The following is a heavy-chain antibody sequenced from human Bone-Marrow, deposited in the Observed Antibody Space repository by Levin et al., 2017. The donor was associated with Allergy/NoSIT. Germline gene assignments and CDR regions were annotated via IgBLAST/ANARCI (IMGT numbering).Heavy chain of an antibody. J-gene: IGHJ4*02. CDR3: ARAFFSGYGSEFALYYFDY. CDR1: RFTFSSYG. D-gene: IGHD3-10*01. CDR2: ISYDGTIK. Sequence: QTGGSLRLSCAASRFTFSSYGMHWVRQAPGKGLEWVAVISYDGTIKKYADSLKDRFTISRDNSKNTLYLQMNSLRSEDTAVYYCARAFFSGYGSEFALYYFDYWGQGTLVTVSS. V-gene: IGHV3-30-3*01.